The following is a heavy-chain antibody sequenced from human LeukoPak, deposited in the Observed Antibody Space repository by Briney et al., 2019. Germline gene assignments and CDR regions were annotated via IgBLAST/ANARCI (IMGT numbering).Heavy chain of an antibody. Sequence: GGSLRLSCAASGFTFSSYDMSWVRQAPGKGLEWVSSITLSGANTSYADSVMGRFTISRDNSKNTLYLQMNSLSAEDTAVYYCAKRGNPAVGHHYLDVWGEGTPVSVSS. CDR1: GFTFSSYD. CDR3: AKRGNPAVGHHYLDV. CDR2: ITLSGANT. D-gene: IGHD2-2*01. J-gene: IGHJ6*03. V-gene: IGHV3-23*01.